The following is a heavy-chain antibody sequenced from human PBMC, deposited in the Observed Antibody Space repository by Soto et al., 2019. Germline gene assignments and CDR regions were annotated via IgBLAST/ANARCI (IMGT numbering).Heavy chain of an antibody. Sequence: QVQLVQSGAEVKKPGSSVKVSCKASGGTFSSYAISWVRQAPGQGREWMGGIIPIFGTANYAQKFQGRVTLTADKSTSTAYMELSSLRSEDTAVYYCARANCSGGSCYSIDYYYYGMDVWGQGTTVTVSS. CDR1: GGTFSSYA. D-gene: IGHD2-15*01. J-gene: IGHJ6*02. CDR3: ARANCSGGSCYSIDYYYYGMDV. CDR2: IIPIFGTA. V-gene: IGHV1-69*06.